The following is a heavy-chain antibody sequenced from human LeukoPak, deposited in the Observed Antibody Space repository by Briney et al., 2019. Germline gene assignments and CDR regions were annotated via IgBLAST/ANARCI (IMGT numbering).Heavy chain of an antibody. CDR1: GFTFSSYG. J-gene: IGHJ3*02. V-gene: IGHV3-33*01. CDR2: IWYDGSSK. Sequence: PGGSLRLSCAASGFTFSSYGMHWVRQAPGKGLEWVAVIWYDGSSKYYADSVKGRFTISRDNSKNTLYLQMNSLRAEDTAVYYCARDLATMIVPSAFDIWGQGTMVTVSS. D-gene: IGHD3-22*01. CDR3: ARDLATMIVPSAFDI.